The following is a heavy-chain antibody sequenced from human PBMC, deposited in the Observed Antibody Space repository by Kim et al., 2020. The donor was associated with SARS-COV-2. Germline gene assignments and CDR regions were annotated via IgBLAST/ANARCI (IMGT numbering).Heavy chain of an antibody. J-gene: IGHJ6*02. CDR1: GGTFSSYA. CDR2: IIPIFGTA. Sequence: SVKVSCKASGGTFSSYAISWVRQAPGQGLEWMGGIIPIFGTANYAQKFQGRVTITADESTSTAYMELSSLRSEDTAVYYCARDLEAAAAVLYYYYGMDVWGQGTTVTVSS. CDR3: ARDLEAAAAVLYYYYGMDV. D-gene: IGHD6-13*01. V-gene: IGHV1-69*13.